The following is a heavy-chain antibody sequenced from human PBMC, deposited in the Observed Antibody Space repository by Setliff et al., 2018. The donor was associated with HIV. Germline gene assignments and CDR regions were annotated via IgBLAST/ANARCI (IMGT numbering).Heavy chain of an antibody. CDR1: GYSISDGYY. V-gene: IGHV4-38-2*01. D-gene: IGHD3-22*01. J-gene: IGHJ4*03. Sequence: TLSLTCAVSGYSISDGYYWGWIRLPPGKGLEWIGNVYTRGNTYYNLSLKSRVTMSIDASKNRFSLKLSPVTAADTAVYYCARVEPFKLDYQETSGYFDYWGHGILVTVSS. CDR2: VYTRGNT. CDR3: ARVEPFKLDYQETSGYFDY.